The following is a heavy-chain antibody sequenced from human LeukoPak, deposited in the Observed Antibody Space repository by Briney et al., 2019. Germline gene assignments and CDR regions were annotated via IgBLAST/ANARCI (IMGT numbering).Heavy chain of an antibody. J-gene: IGHJ4*02. D-gene: IGHD2-8*01. CDR3: AKDRMVYATRGGFDY. Sequence: GGSLRLSCAASGFTVSSNYMSWVRQAPGKGLEWVAVIWYGGSNKYYADSVKGRFTISRDNSKNTLYLQMNSLRAEDTAVYYCAKDRMVYATRGGFDYWGQGTLVTVSS. CDR2: IWYGGSNK. CDR1: GFTVSSNY. V-gene: IGHV3-30*02.